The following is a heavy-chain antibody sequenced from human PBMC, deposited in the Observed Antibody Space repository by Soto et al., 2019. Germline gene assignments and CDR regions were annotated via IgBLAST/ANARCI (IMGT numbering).Heavy chain of an antibody. CDR1: GGSFSGYY. Sequence: SETLSLTCAVYGGSFSGYYWTWIRQPPGTGLEWIGEINHSGSTNYNPSLKSRVTISVDTSKNQFSLKLTSVTAADTAVYYCARGVSIVVVTGYYYYYGMDVWGQGTTVT. J-gene: IGHJ6*02. D-gene: IGHD2-21*02. CDR3: ARGVSIVVVTGYYYYYGMDV. V-gene: IGHV4-34*01. CDR2: INHSGST.